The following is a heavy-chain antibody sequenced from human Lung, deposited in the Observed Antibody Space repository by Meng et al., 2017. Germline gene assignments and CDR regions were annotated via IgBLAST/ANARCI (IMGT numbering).Heavy chain of an antibody. CDR1: GYTFTTYF. V-gene: IGHV1-46*01. CDR3: AREKSPGHFDY. Sequence: QVQLVQSGADVKKPGASGILSCKASGYTFTTYFLHWVRQAPGQGLEWVGTINPDAGGTNYALILQGRVSMARDTSTSTVFLELSSLKSGDTAVYYCAREKSPGHFDYWGQGTLVTVSS. CDR2: INPDAGGT. J-gene: IGHJ4*02.